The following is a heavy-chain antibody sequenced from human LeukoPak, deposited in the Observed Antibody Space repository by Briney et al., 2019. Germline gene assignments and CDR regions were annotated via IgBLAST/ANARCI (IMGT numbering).Heavy chain of an antibody. D-gene: IGHD3-10*01. V-gene: IGHV1-46*01. CDR3: ARGRGRITMVRGPTDY. J-gene: IGHJ4*02. Sequence: RASVKVSCKASGYTFTNYYMHWVRQAPGQGLEWLGLITPSGGSTWYAQKFQGRVTMTRDMSTSTDYMELSRLRSDDTAVYYCARGRGRITMVRGPTDYWGQGTLVTVSS. CDR1: GYTFTNYY. CDR2: ITPSGGST.